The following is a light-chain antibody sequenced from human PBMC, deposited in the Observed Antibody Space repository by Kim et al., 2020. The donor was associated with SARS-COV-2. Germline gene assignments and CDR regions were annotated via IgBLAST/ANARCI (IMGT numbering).Light chain of an antibody. CDR2: GAS. V-gene: IGKV3-15*01. J-gene: IGKJ2*01. Sequence: EIVMTQSPATLSVSPGERVILSCRASRDVSSNIAWYQEKPGQAPRLLIHGASTRATGIPGRFSGSGSGTEFTLTISSLHSEDFAVYYCQQYNDWPSYTFGQGTKLEI. CDR1: RDVSSN. CDR3: QQYNDWPSYT.